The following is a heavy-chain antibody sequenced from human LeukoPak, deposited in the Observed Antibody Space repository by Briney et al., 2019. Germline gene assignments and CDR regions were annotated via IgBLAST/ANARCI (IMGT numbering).Heavy chain of an antibody. CDR2: ISSSGSTI. CDR1: GFTFSSYE. V-gene: IGHV3-48*03. CDR3: VRAYHSSGWYRIDY. D-gene: IGHD6-19*01. J-gene: IGHJ4*02. Sequence: VGSLRLSCAASGFTFSSYEMNWVRQAPGKGLEWVSYISSSGSTIYYADSVKGRFTISRDNAKNSLYLQMNSLRAEDTAVYYCVRAYHSSGWYRIDYWGQGTLVTVSS.